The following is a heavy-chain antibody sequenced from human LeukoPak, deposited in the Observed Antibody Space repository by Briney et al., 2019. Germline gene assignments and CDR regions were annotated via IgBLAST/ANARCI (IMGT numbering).Heavy chain of an antibody. J-gene: IGHJ4*02. CDR2: IYYSGST. D-gene: IGHD4-17*01. V-gene: IGHV4-39*07. CDR3: ARDPGDYGIDY. CDR1: GDPISSSSYS. Sequence: SETLSLTCTVSGDPISSSSYSWGWIRQPPGKGLEWIGSIYYSGSTYYNPSLKSRVTISVDTSKNQFSLKLTSVTAADTAVYYCARDPGDYGIDYWGQGTLVTVSS.